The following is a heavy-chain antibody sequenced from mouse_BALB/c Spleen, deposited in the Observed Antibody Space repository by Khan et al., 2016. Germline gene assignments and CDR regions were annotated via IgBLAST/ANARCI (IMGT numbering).Heavy chain of an antibody. CDR2: IFPGSGNS. CDR3: ARWRPDWFFDV. J-gene: IGHJ1*01. Sequence: QVQLQQSGPELVKPGASVKMSCKASGYRFTSYYIHWVKQRPGQGLEWIGWIFPGSGNSKYNENFKGKATLTADTSSNTASMQLSSLTSEDSAVYFCARWRPDWFFDVWGGGTTVTVSS. CDR1: GYRFTSYY. V-gene: IGHV1-66*01.